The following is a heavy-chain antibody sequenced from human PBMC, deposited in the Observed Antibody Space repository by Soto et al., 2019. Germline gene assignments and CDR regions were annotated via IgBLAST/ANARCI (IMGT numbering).Heavy chain of an antibody. Sequence: QVQLVESGGGVVQPGMSLGLSCAASGFIFSDFGMHWVRQAPGKGLDWVAGFGGNKKYYADSVKGRFTISRDNSKNTLYLQMNSLRAEDTAVYYCAREFPWDLGSFDSWGQGTLVTVSS. CDR3: AREFPWDLGSFDS. J-gene: IGHJ4*02. CDR2: FGGNKK. D-gene: IGHD1-26*01. V-gene: IGHV3-33*01. CDR1: GFIFSDFG.